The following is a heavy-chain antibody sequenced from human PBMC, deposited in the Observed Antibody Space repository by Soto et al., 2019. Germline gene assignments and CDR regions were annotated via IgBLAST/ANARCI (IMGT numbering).Heavy chain of an antibody. Sequence: EVHLVESGGGLVKPGGXLRLSCAASXFXFXNAWXNWFRQAPGKGLEWVGRIKSKIHGGTTDYAAPVRGRFTISRDDSKNTLFLQMNSLKTEDAAVYYCTTVHFDVLTGSFDYWGQGTLVTVSS. CDR3: TTVHFDVLTGSFDY. CDR2: IKSKIHGGTT. J-gene: IGHJ4*02. CDR1: XFXFXNAW. D-gene: IGHD3-9*01. V-gene: IGHV3-15*07.